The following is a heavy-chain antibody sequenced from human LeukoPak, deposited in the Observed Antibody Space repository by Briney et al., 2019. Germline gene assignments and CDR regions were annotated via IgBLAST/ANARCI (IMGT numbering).Heavy chain of an antibody. J-gene: IGHJ5*02. D-gene: IGHD6-6*01. V-gene: IGHV5-51*01. CDR2: IYPGDSDT. CDR3: ARKSIAARQGFDP. Sequence: GESLKISCKASGYSFTSYWIGWVRQMPGKGLEWMGIIYPGDSDTRYSPSFQGQVTISGDRSISTAYLQWSSLKASDTAMYYCARKSIAARQGFDPWGQGTLVTVSS. CDR1: GYSFTSYW.